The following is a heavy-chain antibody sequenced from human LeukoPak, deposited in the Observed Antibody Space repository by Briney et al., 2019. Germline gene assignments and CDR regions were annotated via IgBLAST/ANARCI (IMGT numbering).Heavy chain of an antibody. CDR1: GFTFTSYA. V-gene: IGHV3-23*01. CDR3: AEGTDISGRQNFDF. D-gene: IGHD6-19*01. CDR2: ISASGSAT. Sequence: PGGSLRLSCEASGFTFTSYAMHWVRQAPGKGLEWVSSISASGSATFYTESMNGRFTISRDSAKKTLFLQMKSLRPGDTALYYCAEGTDISGRQNFDFWGQGTLVTVSS. J-gene: IGHJ4*02.